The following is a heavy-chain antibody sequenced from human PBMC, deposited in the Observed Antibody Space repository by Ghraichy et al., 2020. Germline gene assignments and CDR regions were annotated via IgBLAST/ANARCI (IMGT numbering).Heavy chain of an antibody. CDR1: GLTFSSYW. CDR3: ARDLERSFDY. J-gene: IGHJ4*02. CDR2: ISPDGSST. Sequence: GGSLRLSCAASGLTFSSYWMHWVRQDPGKGLVWVSYISPDGSSTSYADSVKGRFTISRDNAKNTMYLQMNSLRADDTAVYYCARDLERSFDYWGQGTLVTVSS. V-gene: IGHV3-74*01. D-gene: IGHD5-24*01.